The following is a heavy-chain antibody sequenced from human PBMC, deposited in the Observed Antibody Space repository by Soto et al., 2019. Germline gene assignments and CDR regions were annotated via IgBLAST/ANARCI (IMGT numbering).Heavy chain of an antibody. Sequence: QVQLQQSGAGLLKPSETLSLTCAVYGESFSGHIWTWIRQTPGKGLQWIGQINHSGSAYYNPSLKSRVTISVHTSNSQFSLELSSVTAADTAVYYCARGLITGSHYSGGWYYFDSWGQGTQVTVSS. CDR1: GESFSGHI. V-gene: IGHV4-34*01. CDR3: ARGLITGSHYSGGWYYFDS. D-gene: IGHD6-19*01. J-gene: IGHJ4*02. CDR2: INHSGSA.